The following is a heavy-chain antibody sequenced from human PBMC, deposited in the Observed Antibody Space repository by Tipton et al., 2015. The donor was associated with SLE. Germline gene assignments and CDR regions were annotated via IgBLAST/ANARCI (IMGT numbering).Heavy chain of an antibody. CDR2: IYTSGST. CDR3: AREGYSSSSVYYYMDV. CDR1: GGSISSGSYY. V-gene: IGHV4-61*02. D-gene: IGHD6-6*01. Sequence: LRLSCTVSGGSISSGSYYWSWIRQPAGKGLEWIGRIYTSGSTNYNPSIKSRVTISVDTSKNQFSLKLSSVTAADTAVYYCAREGYSSSSVYYYMDVWGKGTPVTVSS. J-gene: IGHJ6*03.